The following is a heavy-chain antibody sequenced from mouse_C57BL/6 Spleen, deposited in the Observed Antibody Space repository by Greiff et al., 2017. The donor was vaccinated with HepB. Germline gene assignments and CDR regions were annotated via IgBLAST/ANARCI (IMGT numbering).Heavy chain of an antibody. CDR3: ARSMDVYDYSGYFDV. Sequence: QVHVKQPGAELVKPGASVKLSCKASGYTFTSYWMHWVKQRPGRGLEWIGRIDPNSGGTKYNEKFKSKATLTVDKPSSTAYMQLSSLTSEDSAVYYCARSMDVYDYSGYFDVWGTGTTVTVSS. J-gene: IGHJ1*03. V-gene: IGHV1-72*01. CDR2: IDPNSGGT. D-gene: IGHD2-4*01. CDR1: GYTFTSYW.